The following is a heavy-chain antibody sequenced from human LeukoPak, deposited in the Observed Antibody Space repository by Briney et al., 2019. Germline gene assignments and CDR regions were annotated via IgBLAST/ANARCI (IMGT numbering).Heavy chain of an antibody. Sequence: PSETVSLTCTVSGGSISSGGYYWSWIRQHPGKGLEWIGYIYYSGSTYYNPSLKSRVTISVDTSKNQFSLKLSSVTAADTAVYYCARGGIAGYFDYWGQGTLVTVSS. CDR3: ARGGIAGYFDY. J-gene: IGHJ4*02. CDR1: GGSISSGGYY. V-gene: IGHV4-31*03. D-gene: IGHD2-21*01. CDR2: IYYSGST.